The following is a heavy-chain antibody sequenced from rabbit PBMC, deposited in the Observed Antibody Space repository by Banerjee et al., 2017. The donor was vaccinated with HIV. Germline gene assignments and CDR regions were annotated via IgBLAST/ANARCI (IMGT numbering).Heavy chain of an antibody. V-gene: IGHV1S45*01. J-gene: IGHJ4*01. CDR1: GFSFSNGYV. D-gene: IGHD7-1*01. Sequence: QEQLEESGGDLVKPEGSLTLTCTASGFSFSNGYVMCWVRQAPGKGLEWIACINTSSGDTVYATWAKGRFTISKASWTTVTLQMTSLTAADTATYFCARDGYAGYGYPNLWGPGTLVTVS. CDR3: ARDGYAGYGYPNL. CDR2: INTSSGDT.